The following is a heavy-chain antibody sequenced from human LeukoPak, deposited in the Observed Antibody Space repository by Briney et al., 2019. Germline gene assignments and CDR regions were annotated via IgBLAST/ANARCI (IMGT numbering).Heavy chain of an antibody. J-gene: IGHJ4*02. CDR2: ISSSSSYI. Sequence: GGSLRLSCAASGFTFSSYSMNWVRQAPGKGLEWVSSISSSSSYIYYADSVKGRFTISRDNAKNSLYLQMNSLRAEDTAVYYCARDLGYYGSGSYLDYWGQGTLVTVSS. CDR1: GFTFSSYS. D-gene: IGHD3-10*01. CDR3: ARDLGYYGSGSYLDY. V-gene: IGHV3-21*01.